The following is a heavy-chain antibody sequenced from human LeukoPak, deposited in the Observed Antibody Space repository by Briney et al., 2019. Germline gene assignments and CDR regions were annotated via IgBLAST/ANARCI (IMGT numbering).Heavy chain of an antibody. V-gene: IGHV3-53*01. J-gene: IGHJ5*02. CDR3: ARAYCSGGSCYDPWWFDP. CDR1: GFTVSSNY. D-gene: IGHD2-15*01. Sequence: GGSLRLSCAASGFTVSSNYMSWGRQAPGKGLEWDSVIYSGGSTYYADSVKGRFTISRDNSKNTLYLQMNSLRAEDTAVYYCARAYCSGGSCYDPWWFDPWGQGTLVTGSS. CDR2: IYSGGST.